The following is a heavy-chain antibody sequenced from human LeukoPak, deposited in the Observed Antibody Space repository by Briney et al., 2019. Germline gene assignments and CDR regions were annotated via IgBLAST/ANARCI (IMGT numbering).Heavy chain of an antibody. Sequence: SETLSLTCTVSGGSISSSSYYWGWIRQPPGKGLEWIGSIYYSGSTYYNPSLKSRVTISVDTSKNQFSLKLSSVTAADTAVYYCARSQRFSVVVILLRRYNWFDPWGQGTLVTVSS. J-gene: IGHJ5*02. CDR2: IYYSGST. CDR1: GGSISSSSYY. D-gene: IGHD2-2*01. V-gene: IGHV4-39*01. CDR3: ARSQRFSVVVILLRRYNWFDP.